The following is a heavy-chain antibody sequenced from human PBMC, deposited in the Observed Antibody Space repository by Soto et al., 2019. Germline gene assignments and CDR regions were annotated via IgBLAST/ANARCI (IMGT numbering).Heavy chain of an antibody. Sequence: ASVKLCCGAAGYRFARCFMHLVRQAPGQGLEWMGLINPAGGTTSYAQKFQGRVTMTRDTSTSTVYMEVISLTSEDTAIYYCARDGTFDYWGQGTLVTVS. J-gene: IGHJ4*02. CDR1: GYRFARCF. CDR2: INPAGGTT. CDR3: ARDGTFDY. D-gene: IGHD1-7*01. V-gene: IGHV1-46*01.